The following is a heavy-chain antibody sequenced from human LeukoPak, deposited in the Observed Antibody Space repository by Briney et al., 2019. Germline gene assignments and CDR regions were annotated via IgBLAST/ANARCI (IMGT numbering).Heavy chain of an antibody. CDR2: IRSEGDGGTT. CDR1: GFKFGDYA. CDR3: TRDFGYASGWPPFDY. D-gene: IGHD6-19*01. Sequence: GGSLRLSCTGSGFKFGDYAMSWFRQAPGKGLEWVGFIRSEGDGGTTGYAASVRGRFLMSRDDSKNIAYLQMNSLKTEDTALYYCTRDFGYASGWPPFDYWGQGTLVTVSS. V-gene: IGHV3-49*03. J-gene: IGHJ4*02.